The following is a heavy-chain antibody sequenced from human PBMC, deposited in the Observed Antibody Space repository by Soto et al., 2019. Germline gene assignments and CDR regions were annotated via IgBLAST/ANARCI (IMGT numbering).Heavy chain of an antibody. D-gene: IGHD2-2*01. CDR2: VTSSGDRT. V-gene: IGHV3-23*01. Sequence: GGSLRLSCVASGFTFDSYAMSWVRQAPGKGLEWVSAVTSSGDRTYYVDSVKGRFIISRDNAKNKLFLQMNSLRAADTALYYCAKLRSSAHDYWGQGTPVTVSS. J-gene: IGHJ4*02. CDR3: AKLRSSAHDY. CDR1: GFTFDSYA.